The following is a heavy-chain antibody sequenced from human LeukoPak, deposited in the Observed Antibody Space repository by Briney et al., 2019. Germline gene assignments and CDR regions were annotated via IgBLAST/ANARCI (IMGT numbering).Heavy chain of an antibody. D-gene: IGHD3-22*01. Sequence: SETLSLTWTVSGGSISSYYWSWIRQPPGKGLEWIGYIYYSGSTNYNPSLKSRVTISVDTSKNEFSLKLSSVTAADTAVYYCARHVGYYDSSGPTNWFDPWGQGTLVTVSS. CDR1: GGSISSYY. J-gene: IGHJ5*02. V-gene: IGHV4-59*08. CDR2: IYYSGST. CDR3: ARHVGYYDSSGPTNWFDP.